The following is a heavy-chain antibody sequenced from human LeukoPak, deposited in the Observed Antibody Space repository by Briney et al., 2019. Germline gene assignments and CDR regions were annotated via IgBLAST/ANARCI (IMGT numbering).Heavy chain of an antibody. CDR3: AREPSGYSSSWTHPLVWFVP. V-gene: IGHV1-18*01. CDR2: ISAYNGNT. D-gene: IGHD6-13*01. J-gene: IGHJ5*02. CDR1: GYTFTSYG. Sequence: ASVKVSCKASGYTFTSYGISWVRQAPGQGLEWMGWISAYNGNTNYAQKLQGRVTMTTDTSTSTAYMELRSLRSDDTAVYYCAREPSGYSSSWTHPLVWFVPWGQGTLVTVSS.